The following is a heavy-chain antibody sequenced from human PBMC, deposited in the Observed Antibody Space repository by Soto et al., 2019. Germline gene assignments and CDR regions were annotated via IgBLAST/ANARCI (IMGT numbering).Heavy chain of an antibody. CDR3: GRERGGGIVVVPAAIPNWFDP. V-gene: IGHV4-31*03. CDR2: IYYSGST. Sequence: QVQLQESGPGLVKPSQTLSLTCTVSGGSISSGGYYWSWIRQHPGKGLEWIGYIYYSGSTYYNPSLKSRVTISGDTSKNQFSLKRSSVTAADTAVYYCGRERGGGIVVVPAAIPNWFDPWGQGTLVTVSS. D-gene: IGHD2-2*01. J-gene: IGHJ5*02. CDR1: GGSISSGGYY.